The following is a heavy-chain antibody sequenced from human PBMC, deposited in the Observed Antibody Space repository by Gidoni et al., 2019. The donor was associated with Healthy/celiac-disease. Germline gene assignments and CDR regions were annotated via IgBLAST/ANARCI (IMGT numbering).Heavy chain of an antibody. Sequence: PGRSLRLSCTASGFTFGDYAMSWFRQAPGKGLEWVGFIRSKAYGGTTDYAASVKGRFTISRDDSKSIAYLQMNSLKTEDTAVYYCTSLADNYFDYWGQGTLVTVSS. CDR3: TSLADNYFDY. CDR1: GFTFGDYA. V-gene: IGHV3-49*03. J-gene: IGHJ4*02. D-gene: IGHD6-25*01. CDR2: IRSKAYGGTT.